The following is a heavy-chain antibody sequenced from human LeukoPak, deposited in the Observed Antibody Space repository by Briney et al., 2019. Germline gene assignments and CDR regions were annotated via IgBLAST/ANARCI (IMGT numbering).Heavy chain of an antibody. CDR1: GGSISSSSYY. CDR2: IYHSGST. CDR3: ARGVRGVIIKEGYYMDV. J-gene: IGHJ6*03. V-gene: IGHV4-39*07. D-gene: IGHD3-10*01. Sequence: SETLSLTCTVSGGSISSSSYYWGWIRQPPGKGLEWIGYIYHSGSTYYNPSLKSRVTISVDRSKNQFSLKLSSVTAADTAVYYCARGVRGVIIKEGYYMDVWGKGTTVTVSS.